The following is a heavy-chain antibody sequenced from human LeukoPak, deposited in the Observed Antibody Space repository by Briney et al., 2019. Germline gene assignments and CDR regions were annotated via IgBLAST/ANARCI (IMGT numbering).Heavy chain of an antibody. CDR3: AKEGYYDILTGYSPAFDY. CDR1: GFTFSSYG. Sequence: PGGSLRLSCAASGFTFSSYGMSWVRQAPGKGLEWVSAISGSGGSTYYADSVKGRFTISRDNSKNTLYLQMNSLRAEDTAVYYCAKEGYYDILTGYSPAFDYWGQGTLVTVSS. D-gene: IGHD3-9*01. V-gene: IGHV3-23*01. J-gene: IGHJ4*02. CDR2: ISGSGGST.